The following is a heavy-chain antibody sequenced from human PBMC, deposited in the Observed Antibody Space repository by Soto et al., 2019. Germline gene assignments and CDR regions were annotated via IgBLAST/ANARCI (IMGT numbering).Heavy chain of an antibody. CDR1: GFTFSNYW. Sequence: EVQLVESGGGLVQPGGSLRLSCAASGFTFSNYWMSWVRQAAGKGQEWVANIKQDGSQNYYVDSVKGRYTTSKDNTNNSFYLQMNSLRPEDTAVYYCARAHINGWKFDYWGRGTLVTVSS. CDR3: ARAHINGWKFDY. D-gene: IGHD6-19*01. CDR2: IKQDGSQN. V-gene: IGHV3-7*01. J-gene: IGHJ4*02.